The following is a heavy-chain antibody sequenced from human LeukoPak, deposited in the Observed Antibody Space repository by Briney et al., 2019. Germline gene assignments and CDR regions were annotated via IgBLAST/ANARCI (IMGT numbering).Heavy chain of an antibody. CDR3: AKWVYSSGWYYFDY. Sequence: PGGSLRLSCAASGFTFSSHAMSWVRPAPGKGLEWVSGISGSGGSTNYADSVQGRFTISRDNSKHTLYLQMNSLRAEDTAVYYCAKWVYSSGWYYFDYWGQGTLVTVSS. D-gene: IGHD6-19*01. CDR1: GFTFSSHA. CDR2: ISGSGGST. V-gene: IGHV3-23*01. J-gene: IGHJ4*02.